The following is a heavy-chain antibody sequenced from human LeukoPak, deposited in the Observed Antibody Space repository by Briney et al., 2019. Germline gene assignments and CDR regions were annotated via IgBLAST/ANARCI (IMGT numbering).Heavy chain of an antibody. CDR1: GFTFTKFG. J-gene: IGHJ4*02. Sequence: ASVKVSCKASGFTFTKFGISWVRQAPGQGLEWVGWISAYNGDTNYAQKFQGRVTMTTDSSTTTAYMELRSLRSDDTAVYYCASPGVSYYDSSGYSLEYWGQGTLVTVSS. CDR2: ISAYNGDT. CDR3: ASPGVSYYDSSGYSLEY. D-gene: IGHD3-22*01. V-gene: IGHV1-18*01.